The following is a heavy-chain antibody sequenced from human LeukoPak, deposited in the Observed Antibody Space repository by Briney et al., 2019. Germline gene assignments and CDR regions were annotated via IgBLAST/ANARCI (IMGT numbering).Heavy chain of an antibody. CDR2: IYWDDDR. V-gene: IGHV2-5*02. Sequence: SGPTRGNPTQTLTLTCTFSGFSLSTTGVGVAWIRQPPGRALEWLALIYWDDDRRYSPSLKSRLTITKDTSKNQVVLTMTNMDPVDTATYYCAYNPQLNYWGQGTLVTVSS. J-gene: IGHJ4*02. D-gene: IGHD1-14*01. CDR3: AYNPQLNY. CDR1: GFSLSTTGVG.